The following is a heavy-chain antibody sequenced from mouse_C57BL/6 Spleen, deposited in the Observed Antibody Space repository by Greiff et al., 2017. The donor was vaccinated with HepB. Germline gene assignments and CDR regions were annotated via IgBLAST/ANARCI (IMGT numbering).Heavy chain of an antibody. CDR3: TRWDITTVVAPFDY. D-gene: IGHD1-1*01. CDR2: IYPGNSDT. V-gene: IGHV1-5*01. J-gene: IGHJ2*01. Sequence: EVQLQQSGTVLARPGASVKMSCKTSGYTFTSYWMHWVKQRPGQGLEWIGAIYPGNSDTSYNQKFKGKAKLTAVTSASTAYMGLSSLTNEDSAVYYCTRWDITTVVAPFDYWGQGTTLTVSS. CDR1: GYTFTSYW.